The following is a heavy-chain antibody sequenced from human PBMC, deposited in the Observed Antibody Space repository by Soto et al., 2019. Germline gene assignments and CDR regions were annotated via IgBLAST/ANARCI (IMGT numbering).Heavy chain of an antibody. V-gene: IGHV1-69*12. CDR2: IIPIFGTA. Sequence: QVQLVQSGAEVKKPGSSVKVSCKASVGTFSSYAISWVRQAPGQGLEWMGGIIPIFGTANYAQKFQGRVTITADESTSTAYMELSSLRSEDTAVYYCARSARDCISTSCYGWFDPWGQGTLVTVSS. J-gene: IGHJ5*02. D-gene: IGHD2-2*01. CDR1: VGTFSSYA. CDR3: ARSARDCISTSCYGWFDP.